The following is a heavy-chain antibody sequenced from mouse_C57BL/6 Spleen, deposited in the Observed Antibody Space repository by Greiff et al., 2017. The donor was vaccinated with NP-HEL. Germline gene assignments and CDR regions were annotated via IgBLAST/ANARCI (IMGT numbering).Heavy chain of an antibody. CDR1: GYTFTSYW. J-gene: IGHJ3*01. D-gene: IGHD2-4*01. CDR2: IHPNSGST. Sequence: QVQLKQPGAELVKPGASVKLSCKASGYTFTSYWMHWVKQRPGQGLEWIGMIHPNSGSTNYNEKFKSKATLTVDKSSSTAYMQLSSLTSEDSAVYYCARGGLRLWFAYWGQGTLVTVSA. V-gene: IGHV1-64*01. CDR3: ARGGLRLWFAY.